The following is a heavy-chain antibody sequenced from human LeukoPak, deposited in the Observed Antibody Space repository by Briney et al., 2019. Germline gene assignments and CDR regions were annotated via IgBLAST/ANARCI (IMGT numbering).Heavy chain of an antibody. Sequence: PGGSLRLSWAASGFTLSSYAMSWVRQAPGKGLEWVSAISVSGNTYHADSVKGRFTISRDNSKNTLYLQMNSLRTEDTAVYYCAKDSLRTLPAASFNYWGQGTLVTVSS. CDR1: GFTLSSYA. J-gene: IGHJ4*02. V-gene: IGHV3-23*01. CDR2: ISVSGNT. D-gene: IGHD2-2*01. CDR3: AKDSLRTLPAASFNY.